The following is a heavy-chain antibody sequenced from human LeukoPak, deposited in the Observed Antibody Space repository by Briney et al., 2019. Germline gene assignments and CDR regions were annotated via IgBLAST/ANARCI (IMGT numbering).Heavy chain of an antibody. CDR2: ISYDGSNK. CDR3: ARQYISGQWYFDY. D-gene: IGHD5-18*01. J-gene: IGHJ4*02. Sequence: PGGSLRLSCAASGFTFSSYGMHWVRQAPGKGVEWVAVISYDGSNKYYADSVKGRFTISRDNSKNTLYLQMNSLIPEDTAVYYCARQYISGQWYFDYWGQGTLVTVSS. CDR1: GFTFSSYG. V-gene: IGHV3-30*03.